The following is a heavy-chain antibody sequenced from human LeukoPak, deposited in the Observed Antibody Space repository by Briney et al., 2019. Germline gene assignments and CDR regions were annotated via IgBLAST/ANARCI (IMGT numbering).Heavy chain of an antibody. J-gene: IGHJ4*02. V-gene: IGHV3-30*04. CDR2: ISYDGSNK. Sequence: PGGSLRLSCAASGFTFSSYAMHWVRQAPGKGLEWVAVISYDGSNKYYADSVKGRFTISRDNSKNTLYLQMNSLRAEDTAVYYCAKDRGGFGELLADYWGQGTLVTVSS. D-gene: IGHD3-10*01. CDR3: AKDRGGFGELLADY. CDR1: GFTFSSYA.